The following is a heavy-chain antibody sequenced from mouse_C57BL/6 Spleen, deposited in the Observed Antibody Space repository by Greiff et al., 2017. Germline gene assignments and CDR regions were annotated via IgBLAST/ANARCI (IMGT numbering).Heavy chain of an antibody. CDR3: ARIYGNYVLYAMDY. D-gene: IGHD2-1*01. Sequence: LQESGAELARPGASVKLSCKASGYTFTSYGISWVKQRTGQGLEWIGEIYPRSGNTYYNEKFKGKATLTADKSSSTAYMELRSLTSEDSAVYFCARIYGNYVLYAMDYWGQGTSVTVSS. J-gene: IGHJ4*01. CDR1: GYTFTSYG. V-gene: IGHV1-81*01. CDR2: IYPRSGNT.